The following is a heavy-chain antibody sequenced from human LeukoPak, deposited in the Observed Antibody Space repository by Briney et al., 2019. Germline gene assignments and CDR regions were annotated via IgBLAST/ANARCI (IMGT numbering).Heavy chain of an antibody. CDR3: ARAWPMRKSLVLGLY. Sequence: ASVKVSCKASGYTFTSYDINWLRQATGQGLEWMGWMNPNSGNTGYAQKFQGRVTMTRNTSISTAYMELSSLRSEDTAVYYCARAWPMRKSLVLGLYWGQGTLVTVSS. D-gene: IGHD6-13*01. V-gene: IGHV1-8*01. CDR1: GYTFTSYD. CDR2: MNPNSGNT. J-gene: IGHJ4*02.